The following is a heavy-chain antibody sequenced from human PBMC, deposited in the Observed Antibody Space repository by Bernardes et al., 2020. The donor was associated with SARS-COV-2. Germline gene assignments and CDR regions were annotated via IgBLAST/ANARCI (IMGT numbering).Heavy chain of an antibody. V-gene: IGHV3-21*01. CDR3: ARDLFDIVVVPAAFAQVGYNWFDP. CDR1: GFTFSSYS. Sequence: GGSLRLSCAASGFTFSSYSMNWVRQAPGKGLEWVSSISSSSSYIYYADSVKGRFTISRDNAKNSLYLQMNSLRAEDTAVYYCARDLFDIVVVPAAFAQVGYNWFDPWGQGTLVTVSS. CDR2: ISSSSSYI. D-gene: IGHD2-2*01. J-gene: IGHJ5*02.